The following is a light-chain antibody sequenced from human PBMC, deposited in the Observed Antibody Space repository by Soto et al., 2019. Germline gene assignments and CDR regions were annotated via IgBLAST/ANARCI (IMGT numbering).Light chain of an antibody. Sequence: QSALKQPPSGSTAPGQKVTISCSGSSSNIGNNYVSWYQQLPGTAPKLLIYDNNKRPSGIPDRFSGSKSGTSATLGITGLQTGDEADYYCGTWDSSLSAGYVFGTGTKVTVL. V-gene: IGLV1-51*01. CDR2: DNN. J-gene: IGLJ1*01. CDR1: SSNIGNNY. CDR3: GTWDSSLSAGYV.